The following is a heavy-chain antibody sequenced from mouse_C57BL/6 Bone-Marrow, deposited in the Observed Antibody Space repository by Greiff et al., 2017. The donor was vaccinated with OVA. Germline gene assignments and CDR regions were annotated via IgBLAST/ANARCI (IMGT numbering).Heavy chain of an antibody. CDR2: IDPSDSYT. CDR1: GYTFTSYW. Sequence: QVQLQQPGAELVKPGASVKLSCKASGYTFTSYWMQWVKQRPGQGLEWIGEIDPSDSYTNYNQKFKGKATLTVDTSSSTAYMQLSSLTSEDSAVYYCARSYGVYYDYFDYWGQGTTLTVSS. J-gene: IGHJ2*01. CDR3: ARSYGVYYDYFDY. V-gene: IGHV1-50*01. D-gene: IGHD2-3*01.